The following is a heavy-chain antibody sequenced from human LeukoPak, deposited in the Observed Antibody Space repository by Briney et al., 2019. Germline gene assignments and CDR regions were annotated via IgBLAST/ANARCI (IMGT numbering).Heavy chain of an antibody. CDR3: ATEVAEGGPQDY. V-gene: IGHV3-9*01. CDR1: GFTFDDYA. CDR2: INWNSGSI. J-gene: IGHJ4*02. Sequence: GRSLRLSCAASGFTFDDYAMHWVRQAPGKGLEWVSGINWNSGSIGYADSVKGRFTISRDNAKNSLYLQMNSLRAEDTGLYYCATEVAEGGPQDYWGQGTLVTVSS. D-gene: IGHD2-15*01.